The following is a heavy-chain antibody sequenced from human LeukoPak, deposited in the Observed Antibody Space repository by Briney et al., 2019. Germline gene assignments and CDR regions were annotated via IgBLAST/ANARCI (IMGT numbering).Heavy chain of an antibody. CDR3: ASSGSYRFDY. CDR1: GFTFSSYS. J-gene: IGHJ4*02. V-gene: IGHV3-48*02. CDR2: ITASGTAM. Sequence: PGGSLRLSCAASGFTFSSYSMNWVRQVPGKGLEWVSHITASGTAMFYADSVKGRFTISRDNAKNSLYLQMNSLRDEDTAVYYCASSGSYRFDYWGQGTLVTVFS. D-gene: IGHD1-26*01.